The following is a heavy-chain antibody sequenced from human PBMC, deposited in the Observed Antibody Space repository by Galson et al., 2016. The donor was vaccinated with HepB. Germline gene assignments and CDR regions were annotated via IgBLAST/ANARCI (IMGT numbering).Heavy chain of an antibody. CDR3: ARVAKSSGWYYVDY. V-gene: IGHV4-4*01. Sequence: ETLSLTCAVSGVSIANSNWWRWIRLSPDQGLEWIGEVFHDGRPHYNRSLKSRADISVAQSETQFSLTLSIITAADTCLYFCARVAKSSGWYYVDYWGQGSLVTVAS. J-gene: IGHJ4*02. CDR1: GVSIANSNW. D-gene: IGHD6-19*01. CDR2: VFHDGRP.